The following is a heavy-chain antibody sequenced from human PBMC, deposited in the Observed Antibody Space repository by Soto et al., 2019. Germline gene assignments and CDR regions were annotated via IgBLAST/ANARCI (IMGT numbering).Heavy chain of an antibody. Sequence: SVKVSCKASGGTFSSYAISWVRQAPGQGLEWMGGIIPIFGTANYAQKFHGRVTITADESTSTAYMELSSLRSEDTAVYYCARDRAPFYYYDSSGYYANAYYFDYWGQGTLVTVSS. CDR2: IIPIFGTA. CDR3: ARDRAPFYYYDSSGYYANAYYFDY. CDR1: GGTFSSYA. D-gene: IGHD3-22*01. J-gene: IGHJ4*02. V-gene: IGHV1-69*13.